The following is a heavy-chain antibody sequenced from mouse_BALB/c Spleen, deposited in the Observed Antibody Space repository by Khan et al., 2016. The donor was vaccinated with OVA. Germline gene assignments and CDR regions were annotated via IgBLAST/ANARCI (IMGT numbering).Heavy chain of an antibody. CDR3: ARQPYYHYYIMDY. V-gene: IGHV2-6-1*01. J-gene: IGHJ4*01. Sequence: VQLQESGPGLVAPSQSLSITCTISGFSLANYGVHWVRQPPGKGLEWLVVIWSDGTTTYNSALKSRLSISRDNSKSQVFLKMNSLQTYDTAMYYCARQPYYHYYIMDYWGQGTSVTGSS. CDR1: GFSLANYG. CDR2: IWSDGTT. D-gene: IGHD2-10*01.